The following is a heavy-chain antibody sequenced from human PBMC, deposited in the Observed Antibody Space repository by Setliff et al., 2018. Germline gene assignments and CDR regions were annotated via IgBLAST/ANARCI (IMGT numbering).Heavy chain of an antibody. V-gene: IGHV4-39*07. CDR3: ARDYYDSSGYYYFATSRYNWFDP. CDR1: GGSISSSSYY. CDR2: IYYSGST. Sequence: NPSETLSLTCTVSGGSISSSSYYRGWIRQPPGKGLEWIGSIYYSGSTYYNPSLKSRVTISVDTSKNQFSLKLSSVTAADTAVYYCARDYYDSSGYYYFATSRYNWFDPWGQGTLVTVSS. J-gene: IGHJ5*02. D-gene: IGHD3-22*01.